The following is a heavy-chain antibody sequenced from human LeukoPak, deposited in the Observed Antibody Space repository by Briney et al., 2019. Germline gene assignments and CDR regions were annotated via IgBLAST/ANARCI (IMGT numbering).Heavy chain of an antibody. D-gene: IGHD3-22*01. V-gene: IGHV1-8*01. Sequence: ASVKVSCKASGYTFTSYDINWVRQATGQGLEWMGWMNPNSGNTGYAQKFQGRVTMTRNTSISTAYMELSSLRSEDTAVYYCARSSYDSSGYFEFDPWGQGTLVTVSS. CDR2: MNPNSGNT. CDR3: ARSSYDSSGYFEFDP. CDR1: GYTFTSYD. J-gene: IGHJ5*02.